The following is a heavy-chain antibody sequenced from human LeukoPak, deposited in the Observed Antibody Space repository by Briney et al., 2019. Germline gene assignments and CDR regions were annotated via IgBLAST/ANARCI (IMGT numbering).Heavy chain of an antibody. Sequence: GGSLRLSCAASGFTFSNYAMMWVRQAPGKGLEWISALSGSGTTTYYADSVKGRFTISRDNSKKTLSLQMNSLRAEDTAVYYCAEEGVTIFGVVILNLDIWGQGTMVTVSS. CDR1: GFTFSNYA. D-gene: IGHD3-3*01. J-gene: IGHJ3*02. CDR2: LSGSGTTT. CDR3: AEEGVTIFGVVILNLDI. V-gene: IGHV3-23*01.